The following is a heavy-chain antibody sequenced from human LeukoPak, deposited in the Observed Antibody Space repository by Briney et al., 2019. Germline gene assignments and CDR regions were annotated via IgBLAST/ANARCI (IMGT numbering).Heavy chain of an antibody. D-gene: IGHD2-15*01. CDR1: GFTFSNYA. J-gene: IGHJ5*02. CDR3: AKTQGYYDA. CDR2: IYGSDDKT. V-gene: IGHV3-23*01. Sequence: GGSLRLSCVASGFTFSNYAMSWVRQGPGKGLELVSGIYGSDDKTVYGDAVKGRFTISRDNSKNTLYLQMNSLRADDTAVYYCAKTQGYYDAWGQGALVTVSS.